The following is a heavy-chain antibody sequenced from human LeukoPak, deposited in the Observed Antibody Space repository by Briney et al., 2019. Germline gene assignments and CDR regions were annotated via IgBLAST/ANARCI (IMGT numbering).Heavy chain of an antibody. CDR1: GFTFSSYW. D-gene: IGHD3/OR15-3a*01. CDR2: INTDGSST. Sequence: GGSLRLSCAASGFTFSSYWMHWVRQAPGKGLVWVSRINTDGSSTSYADSVRGRFTISRDNAKNTLYLQMNSLRAEDTAVYYCARQTGSGLFILPGGQGTLVTVSS. V-gene: IGHV3-74*01. CDR3: ARQTGSGLFILP. J-gene: IGHJ4*02.